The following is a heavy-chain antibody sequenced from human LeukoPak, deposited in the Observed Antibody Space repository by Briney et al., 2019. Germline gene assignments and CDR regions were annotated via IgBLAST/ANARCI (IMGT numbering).Heavy chain of an antibody. V-gene: IGHV4-4*02. CDR1: GGSISSSNW. J-gene: IGHJ2*01. CDR2: IYHSGST. Sequence: MASETLSLTCAVSGGSISSSNWWSWVRQPPGKGLEWIGEIYHSGSTNYNPSLKSRVTISVDKSKNQFSLKLSSVTAADTAVYYCARDKPLRYSDWLLLDWYFDLWGRGTLVTVSS. D-gene: IGHD3-9*01. CDR3: ARDKPLRYSDWLLLDWYFDL.